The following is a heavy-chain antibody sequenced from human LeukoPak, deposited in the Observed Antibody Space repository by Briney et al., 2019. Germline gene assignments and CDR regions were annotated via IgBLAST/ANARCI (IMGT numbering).Heavy chain of an antibody. CDR3: ARSGGYSYGYNYYYYMDV. V-gene: IGHV1-2*02. Sequence: ASVKVSCKASGYTFTGYYMHWVRQAPGQGLEWMGWINPNSGGTNYAQKFQGRVTMTRDTSISTAYMELSRLRSDDTAVYYCARSGGYSYGYNYYYYMDVWGKGTTVTVSS. CDR1: GYTFTGYY. D-gene: IGHD5-18*01. J-gene: IGHJ6*03. CDR2: INPNSGGT.